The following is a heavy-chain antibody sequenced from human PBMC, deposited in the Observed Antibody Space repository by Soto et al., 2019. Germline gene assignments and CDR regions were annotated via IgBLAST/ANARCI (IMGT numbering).Heavy chain of an antibody. V-gene: IGHV1-69*02. Sequence: QVQLVQSGAEVKKPGSSVKVSCKASGGTFSTYTIIWVRQAPGQGLEWMGRILPMLDITNSAQRFQGRVTITADKXTXTXXXXXXXLXXXXXXXXXXXXGXXXAETFDIWGRGTMVTVSS. CDR2: ILPMLDIT. CDR3: XXGXXXAETFDI. CDR1: GGTFSTYT. J-gene: IGHJ3*02.